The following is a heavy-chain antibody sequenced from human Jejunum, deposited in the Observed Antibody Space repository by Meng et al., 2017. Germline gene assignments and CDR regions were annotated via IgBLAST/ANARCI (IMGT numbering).Heavy chain of an antibody. J-gene: IGHJ4*02. CDR3: AKDRKPDGLWPIDY. V-gene: IGHV3-23*01. CDR2: RTTTTA. Sequence: GESLKISCAASGFTFSDYSLSWVRQAPGKGLEWVSSRTTTTAYYAETVKGRFTISRDNSRRTLYLQMNSLRAEDTAIYYCAKDRKPDGLWPIDYWGQGTVVTVSS. D-gene: IGHD4-17*01. CDR1: GFTFSDYS.